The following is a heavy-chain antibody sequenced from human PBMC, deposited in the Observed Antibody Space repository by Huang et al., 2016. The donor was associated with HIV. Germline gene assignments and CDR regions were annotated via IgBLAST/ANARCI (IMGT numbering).Heavy chain of an antibody. D-gene: IGHD3-9*01. CDR3: AKEFDILTGYYYSGSDY. CDR2: ITYDGNNK. J-gene: IGHJ4*02. V-gene: IGHV3-30*18. CDR1: GFTFSSFG. Sequence: QVQLVESGGGVVQPGRSLRLSCVASGFTFSSFGMNWVRQATGKGLEWVAVITYDGNNKYYAGSVKGRFTSSRDNSKNTLYLQMNSLKPEDTAVYYCAKEFDILTGYYYSGSDYWGQGTLVTVSS.